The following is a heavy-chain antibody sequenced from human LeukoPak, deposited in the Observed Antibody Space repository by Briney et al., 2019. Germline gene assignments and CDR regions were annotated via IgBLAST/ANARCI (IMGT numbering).Heavy chain of an antibody. CDR1: GGSISSYY. Sequence: SETLSLTCTVPGGSISSYYWSWIRQPAGKGLEWIGRIYTSGSTNYNPSLKSRVTMSVDTSKNQFSLKLSSVTAADTAVYYCARDQLRATYYYYMDVWGKGTTVTISS. CDR3: ARDQLRATYYYYMDV. V-gene: IGHV4-4*07. J-gene: IGHJ6*03. D-gene: IGHD4-17*01. CDR2: IYTSGST.